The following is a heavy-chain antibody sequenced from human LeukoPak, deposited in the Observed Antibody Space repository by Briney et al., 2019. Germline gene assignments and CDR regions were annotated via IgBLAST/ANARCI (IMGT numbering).Heavy chain of an antibody. V-gene: IGHV3-21*01. J-gene: IGHJ4*02. CDR3: ARGEWSSSPFDY. CDR2: ISSSSSYK. Sequence: PGGSLRLSCAASGFTFSSYSMNWVRQAPGKGLEWVSFISSSSSYKYYADSVKGRFTISRDNAKNSLYLQLNSLRAEDTALYYCARGEWSSSPFDYWGQGTLVTVSS. D-gene: IGHD6-6*01. CDR1: GFTFSSYS.